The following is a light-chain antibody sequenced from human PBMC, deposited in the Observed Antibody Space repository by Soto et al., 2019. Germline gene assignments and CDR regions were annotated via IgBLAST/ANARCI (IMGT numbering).Light chain of an antibody. CDR1: KDISTW. CDR3: QQGNSFPLT. V-gene: IGKV1-12*01. J-gene: IGKJ4*01. CDR2: TAS. Sequence: DIQMTQSPSSVSASVGDRVPITCRASKDISTWLAWFQQKPGEAPRLLIYTASTLHSGVPSRFSGSGSGTDFTLTISSLQPEDFATYYCQQGNSFPLTFGGGTKVEIK.